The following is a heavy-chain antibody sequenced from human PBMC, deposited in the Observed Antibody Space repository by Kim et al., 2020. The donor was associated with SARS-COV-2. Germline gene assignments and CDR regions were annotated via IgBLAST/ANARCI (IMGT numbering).Heavy chain of an antibody. CDR3: ASSSWYWSYYGMDV. D-gene: IGHD6-13*01. CDR1: GGSFSGYY. Sequence: SETLSLSCAVYGGSFSGYYWSWIRQPPGKGLEWIGEINHSGSTNYNPSLKSRVTISVDTSKNQFSLKVSSVTAADTAVYYCASSSWYWSYYGMDVWGQGTTVTVSS. V-gene: IGHV4-34*01. J-gene: IGHJ6*02. CDR2: INHSGST.